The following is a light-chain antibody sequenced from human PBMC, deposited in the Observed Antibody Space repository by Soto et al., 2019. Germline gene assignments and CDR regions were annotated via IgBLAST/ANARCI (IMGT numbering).Light chain of an antibody. CDR2: DAS. V-gene: IGKV3-15*01. J-gene: IGKJ5*01. Sequence: DIVLTQSPASLSLCPGERATLXCGASESGSRYLGWYQQKTGTAPRLLICDASTRATGIQDRLSGGGSGKESTLNISSLQSEDFVVYYCKQYNSWPPITFGQGTRLEIK. CDR3: KQYNSWPPIT. CDR1: ESGSRY.